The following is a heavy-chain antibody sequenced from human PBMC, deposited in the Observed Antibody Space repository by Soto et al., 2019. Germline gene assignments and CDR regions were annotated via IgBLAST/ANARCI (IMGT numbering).Heavy chain of an antibody. J-gene: IGHJ5*02. V-gene: IGHV3-23*01. CDR3: AKDLQAAGYDFWSGYYTNWFDP. Sequence: EVQLLESGGGLVQPGGSLRLSCAASGFTFSSYAMSWVRQAPGKGLEWVSAISGSGGSTYYADSVKGRFTISRDNSKNTLYLQMNSLRAEDTAVYYCAKDLQAAGYDFWSGYYTNWFDPWGQGTQVTVSS. CDR1: GFTFSSYA. CDR2: ISGSGGST. D-gene: IGHD3-3*01.